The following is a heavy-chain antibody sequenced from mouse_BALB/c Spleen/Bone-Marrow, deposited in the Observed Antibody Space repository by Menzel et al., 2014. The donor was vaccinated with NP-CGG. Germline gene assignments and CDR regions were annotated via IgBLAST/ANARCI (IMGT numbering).Heavy chain of an antibody. V-gene: IGHV1-18*01. J-gene: IGHJ3*01. CDR3: ARDYYGSSYGFAY. CDR2: INPYNGGT. CDR1: GYSFTGYT. Sequence: EVQLQESGPELVKPGASMKISCKASGYSFTGYTMNWVKPSHGKNLEWIGLINPYNGGTSYNQKFKGKATLTVDKSSSTAYMELLSLTSEDSAVYYCARDYYGSSYGFAYWGQGTLVTVSA. D-gene: IGHD1-1*01.